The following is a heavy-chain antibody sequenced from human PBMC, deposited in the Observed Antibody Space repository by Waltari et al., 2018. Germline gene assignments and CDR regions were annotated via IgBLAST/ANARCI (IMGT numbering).Heavy chain of an antibody. CDR3: VRLEDCSGPGGNCYSGDSFALDV. CDR2: INHAGNR. V-gene: IGHV4-34*02. Sequence: QVQLQQWGAGLLQPSETLSLTCAVYGGSFSGYYWGWIRQSPGKGLEGIGEINHAGNRNYNPALRSRVTMVVDTSRSQFSLKLSSMTAADTALYYCVRLEDCSGPGGNCYSGDSFALDVWGQGTTVTVSS. CDR1: GGSFSGYY. J-gene: IGHJ6*02. D-gene: IGHD2-8*02.